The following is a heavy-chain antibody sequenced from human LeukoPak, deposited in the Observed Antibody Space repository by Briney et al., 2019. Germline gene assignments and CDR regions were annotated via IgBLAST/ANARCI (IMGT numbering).Heavy chain of an antibody. D-gene: IGHD6-19*01. CDR1: GFTFSSYA. Sequence: GGSLRLSCAASGFTFSSYAMNWARQAPGKGLEWVSRISVSGGSTYYTDSVKGRFTMSRDNAKNTLYLQMNSLRAEDTAVYHCASGSSGWYGEIWGQGTLVTVSS. J-gene: IGHJ4*02. CDR2: ISVSGGST. V-gene: IGHV3-23*01. CDR3: ASGSSGWYGEI.